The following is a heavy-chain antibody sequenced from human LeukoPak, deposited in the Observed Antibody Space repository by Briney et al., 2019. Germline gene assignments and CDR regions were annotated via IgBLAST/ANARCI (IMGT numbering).Heavy chain of an antibody. CDR1: GFTFRSYS. V-gene: IGHV4-59*01. D-gene: IGHD1/OR15-1a*01. CDR2: IYYNGHT. CDR3: ARDRHWTNDWVFDY. J-gene: IGHJ4*02. Sequence: GSLRLSCAASGFTFRSYSMSWVRQAPGKGLEWIGYIYYNGHTDYNPSLKSRVTISVHTSKNQFSLKLSSVTAADTAVYYCARDRHWTNDWVFDYWGQGTLVTVSS.